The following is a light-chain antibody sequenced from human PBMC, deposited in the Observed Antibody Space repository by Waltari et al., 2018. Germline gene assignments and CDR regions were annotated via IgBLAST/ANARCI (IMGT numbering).Light chain of an antibody. Sequence: EIVLTQSPGTLSLSPGERGPLSCRASQSVIRFLAWYQQKPGQAPRLLIYGASTRATGIPDRFSGSGSGTDFSLTISRLEPEDFAVYYCQKYDRLPATFGQGTKVEIK. CDR2: GAS. CDR1: QSVIRF. V-gene: IGKV3-20*01. J-gene: IGKJ1*01. CDR3: QKYDRLPAT.